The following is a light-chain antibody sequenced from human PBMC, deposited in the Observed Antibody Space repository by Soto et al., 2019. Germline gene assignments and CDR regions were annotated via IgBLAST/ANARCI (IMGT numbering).Light chain of an antibody. CDR2: EGS. CDR3: CSYAGSSTYV. CDR1: SSDVGSYNL. V-gene: IGLV2-23*01. J-gene: IGLJ1*01. Sequence: QSALTQPASVSGFPGQSITISCTGTSSDVGSYNLVSWYQQHPHKAPKLMIYEGSKRPSGVSNRFSGSKSGNTASLTISGLQAEDEADYYCCSYAGSSTYVFGTGTKVTVL.